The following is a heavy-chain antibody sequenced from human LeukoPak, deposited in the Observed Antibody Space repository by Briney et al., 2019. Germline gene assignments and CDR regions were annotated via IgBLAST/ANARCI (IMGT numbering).Heavy chain of an antibody. CDR2: IIPIFGTA. Sequence: SVKVSCKASGGTFSSYAISWVRQAPGQGLEWMGGIIPIFGTANYAQKFQGRVTITADESTSTAYMELSSLRSEDTAVYYCARDGSGSYYYKGPRTYYYFNYWGQGTLVTVSS. J-gene: IGHJ4*02. CDR1: GGTFSSYA. D-gene: IGHD3-10*01. V-gene: IGHV1-69*13. CDR3: ARDGSGSYYYKGPRTYYYFNY.